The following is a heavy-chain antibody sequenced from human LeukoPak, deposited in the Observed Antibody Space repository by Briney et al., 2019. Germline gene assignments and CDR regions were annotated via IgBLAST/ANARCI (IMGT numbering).Heavy chain of an antibody. V-gene: IGHV3-15*01. J-gene: IGHJ4*02. Sequence: PGGSLRLSCAASGFTFSDAWMTWVRQAPGKGLEWVGRIKNKADGGTTDYAAPVKGRFTISRDDSKNTLYLQMNSLKTEDTAVYFCSTPTYYYGSGGSYEPPINDFWGQGTLVTVSS. D-gene: IGHD3-10*01. CDR3: STPTYYYGSGGSYEPPINDF. CDR2: IKNKADGGTT. CDR1: GFTFSDAW.